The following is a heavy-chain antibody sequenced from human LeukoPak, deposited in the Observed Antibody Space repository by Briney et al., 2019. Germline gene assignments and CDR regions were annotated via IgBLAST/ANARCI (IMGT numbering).Heavy chain of an antibody. CDR1: GFTFICQR. CDR3: ARGGVVEWFDP. J-gene: IGHJ5*02. V-gene: IGHV3-21*01. D-gene: IGHD2-15*01. Sequence: GASLIPSCAASGFTFICQRMYSLRPARVKELVWVSSISSSSSYIYYADSVKGRFTISRDNAKNALYLQMNSLRAEDTAVYYCARGGVVEWFDPWGQGTLVTVSS. CDR2: ISSSSSYI.